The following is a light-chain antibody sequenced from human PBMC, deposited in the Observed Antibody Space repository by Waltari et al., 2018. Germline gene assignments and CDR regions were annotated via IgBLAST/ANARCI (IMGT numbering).Light chain of an antibody. CDR1: QSVVSY. CDR3: QQRYIWPPLT. CDR2: DTS. V-gene: IGKV3-11*01. Sequence: EIVLTQSTATLSLSPGEKATLSCRASQSVVSYLAWYQQKPGQAPRLLIYDTSNRSTGIPARFSGSGSGTDFTFTISSLEPEDFAVYDCQQRYIWPPLTFGGGTRVELK. J-gene: IGKJ4*01.